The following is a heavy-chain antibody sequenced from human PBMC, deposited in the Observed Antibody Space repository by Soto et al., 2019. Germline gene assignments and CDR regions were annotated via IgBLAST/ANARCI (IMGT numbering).Heavy chain of an antibody. J-gene: IGHJ4*02. Sequence: SETLSLTCAVYGGSFSGYYWSWIRQPPGKGLEWIGEINHSGSTNYNPSLKSRVTISVDTSKNQFSLKLSSVTAADTAVYYCVITDPGEFDYWGQGTLVTVSS. CDR2: INHSGST. D-gene: IGHD3-16*01. CDR3: VITDPGEFDY. CDR1: GGSFSGYY. V-gene: IGHV4-34*01.